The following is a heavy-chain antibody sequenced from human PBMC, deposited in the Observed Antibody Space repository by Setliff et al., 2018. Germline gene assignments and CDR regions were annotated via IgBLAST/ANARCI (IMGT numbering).Heavy chain of an antibody. V-gene: IGHV4-34*01. CDR2: INHSGST. Sequence: KPSETLSLTCAVYGGPFSGYYWSWIRQPPGKGLEWIGEINHSGSTNYNPSLKSRVTISVDTSKNQFSLKLSSVTAADTAFYYCARLSALSTRITDWYFDLWGRGTLVTVSS. CDR1: GGPFSGYY. D-gene: IGHD2-2*01. J-gene: IGHJ2*01. CDR3: ARLSALSTRITDWYFDL.